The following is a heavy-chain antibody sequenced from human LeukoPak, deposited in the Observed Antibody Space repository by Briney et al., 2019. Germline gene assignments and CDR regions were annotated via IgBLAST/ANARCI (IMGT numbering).Heavy chain of an antibody. CDR3: AVWRGHVDFWSGPFDY. Sequence: ASVKVSCKASGYTFTSYAMHWVRQAPGQRLEWMGWINAGNGNTKYSQKFQGRVTIIRDTSASTAYMELSSLRSEDTAVYYCAVWRGHVDFWSGPFDYWGQGTLVTVSS. CDR1: GYTFTSYA. D-gene: IGHD3-3*01. V-gene: IGHV1-3*01. CDR2: INAGNGNT. J-gene: IGHJ4*02.